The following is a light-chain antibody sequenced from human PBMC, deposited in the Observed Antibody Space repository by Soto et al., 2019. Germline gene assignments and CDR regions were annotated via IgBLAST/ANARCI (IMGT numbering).Light chain of an antibody. Sequence: QSVLTQPPSASGSPGQSVTISCTGAGSDVGAYNYVSWYRQYPGKAPKLVIFEVNKRPSGVPDRISGSKSGITPSLTVSGLQAEDEADYYCCSYAGSNNYVFGTGTKVTVL. V-gene: IGLV2-8*01. J-gene: IGLJ1*01. CDR1: GSDVGAYNY. CDR2: EVN. CDR3: CSYAGSNNYV.